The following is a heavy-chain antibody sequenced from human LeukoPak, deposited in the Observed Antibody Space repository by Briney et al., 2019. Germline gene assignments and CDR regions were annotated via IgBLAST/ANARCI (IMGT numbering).Heavy chain of an antibody. CDR2: ISYDGSNR. Sequence: LGGSLRLSCAASGFTFSSYGMHWVRQAPGKGLEWVAVISYDGSNRYYADSMRGRFTISRDNSKNTLHLQMNSLRPEDTAVYYCAKDGNCSSTSCWLGYWGQGTLVTVSS. V-gene: IGHV3-30*18. D-gene: IGHD2-2*03. CDR3: AKDGNCSSTSCWLGY. CDR1: GFTFSSYG. J-gene: IGHJ4*02.